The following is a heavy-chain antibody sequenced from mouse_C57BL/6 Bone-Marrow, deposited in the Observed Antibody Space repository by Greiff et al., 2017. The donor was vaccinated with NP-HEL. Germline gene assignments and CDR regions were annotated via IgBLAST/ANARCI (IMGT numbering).Heavy chain of an antibody. CDR1: GFSFNTYA. D-gene: IGHD2-3*01. CDR2: LRSKSNNYAT. CDR3: VRSICYDRFSY. V-gene: IGHV10-1*01. J-gene: IGHJ3*01. Sequence: EVKLVESGGGLVQPKGSLKLSCAASGFSFNTYAMNWVRQAPGKGLEWVARLRSKSNNYATYYADSVKDRFTISSDDSESMLYLQMNNLKAEATAMYYCVRSICYDRFSYWGQGTLVTVSA.